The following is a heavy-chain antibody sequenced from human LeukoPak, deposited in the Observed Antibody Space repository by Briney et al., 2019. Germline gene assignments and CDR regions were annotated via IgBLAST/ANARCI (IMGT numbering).Heavy chain of an antibody. J-gene: IGHJ4*02. V-gene: IGHV3-33*01. CDR2: IRFDGSIK. CDR1: GFIFSDYG. Sequence: GRSLRLSCAVSGFIFSDYGFHWVRQAPGKGLEWVAVIRFDGSIKQYADSVKGRFTISRDDSKNTLYLQMNSLKSEDTAVYYCARWGGTRQYYFDYWGRGTLVTVSS. CDR3: ARWGGTRQYYFDY. D-gene: IGHD1-1*01.